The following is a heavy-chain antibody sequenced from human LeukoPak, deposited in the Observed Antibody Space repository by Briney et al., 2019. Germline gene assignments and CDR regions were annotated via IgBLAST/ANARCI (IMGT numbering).Heavy chain of an antibody. CDR1: GASISSYY. V-gene: IGHV4-59*01. CDR3: ARDRGVPSLGFDY. Sequence: PSETLSLTCTVSGASISSYYWSWIRQPPGKGLEWIGYIYYSGSTNYNPSLKSRVTISVDTSKNQFSLKLSSVTAADTAVYYCARDRGVPSLGFDYWGQGTLVSVSS. J-gene: IGHJ4*02. CDR2: IYYSGST. D-gene: IGHD3-10*01.